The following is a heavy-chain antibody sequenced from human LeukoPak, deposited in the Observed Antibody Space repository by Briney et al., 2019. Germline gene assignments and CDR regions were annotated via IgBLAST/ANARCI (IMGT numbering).Heavy chain of an antibody. J-gene: IGHJ4*03. Sequence: GRSLRLSCAASGFTFSGYGMHCVRQAPGKGLEWVAVIWYDGSNKYYADSVKGRFTISRDNSRNTLYLQMNSLRADDTAVYYCATENSGSYYGYFDSWGQGTLVTVSS. CDR2: IWYDGSNK. CDR3: ATENSGSYYGYFDS. D-gene: IGHD1-26*01. CDR1: GFTFSGYG. V-gene: IGHV3-33*01.